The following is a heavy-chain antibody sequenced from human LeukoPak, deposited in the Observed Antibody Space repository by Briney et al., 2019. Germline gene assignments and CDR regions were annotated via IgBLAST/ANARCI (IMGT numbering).Heavy chain of an antibody. CDR2: ISGSGGST. J-gene: IGHJ4*02. V-gene: IGHV3-23*01. CDR3: AKDFASTRYYGDYGPFDY. CDR1: GFTFSSYA. Sequence: GSLRLSCAASGFTFSSYAMSWVRQAPGKGLEWVSAISGSGGSTYYADSVKGRFTISRDNSKNTLYLQMNSLRAEDTAVYYCAKDFASTRYYGDYGPFDYWGRETLVTVSS. D-gene: IGHD4-17*01.